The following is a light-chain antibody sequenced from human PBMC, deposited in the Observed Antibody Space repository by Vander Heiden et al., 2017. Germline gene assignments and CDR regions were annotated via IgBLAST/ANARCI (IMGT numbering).Light chain of an antibody. Sequence: QSVLTQPPSASGTPGPRVSIPCSGSRSNIATNYVYWYQQLPGTAPKLLIYMSSQRPSGVPDRFSGSKSGTSASLAISGRRSEDEADYYCASWDESLSGVVFGGGTKLTVL. V-gene: IGLV1-47*01. CDR2: MSS. CDR3: ASWDESLSGVV. CDR1: RSNIATNY. J-gene: IGLJ2*01.